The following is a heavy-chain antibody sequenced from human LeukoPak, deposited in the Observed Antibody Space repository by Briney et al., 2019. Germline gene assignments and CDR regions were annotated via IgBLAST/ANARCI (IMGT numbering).Heavy chain of an antibody. D-gene: IGHD1-26*01. CDR3: TKGALWGVGVTRWFDP. CDR2: ISGSGGNT. CDR1: GFTFSSYA. Sequence: GGSLRLSCVASGFTFSSYAMSWVRQAPGKGLEWVSTISGSGGNTYYADSVKGRFTVSRDSSKNTLYLQMNSLRVEDTAVYYCTKGALWGVGVTRWFDPWGQGTLVTVSS. J-gene: IGHJ5*02. V-gene: IGHV3-23*01.